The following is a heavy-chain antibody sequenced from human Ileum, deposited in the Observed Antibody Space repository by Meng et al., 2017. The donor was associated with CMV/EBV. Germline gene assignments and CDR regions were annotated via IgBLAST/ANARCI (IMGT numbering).Heavy chain of an antibody. V-gene: IGHV3-23*01. Sequence: GESLKISCAASGFTFSSHAMSWVRQAPGKGPEWVSGFSRSGESTYYADSVRGRFTISRDNSKNTLYLQMNSLRAEDTALYYCAKGSKDGYNGLFDYWGQRSLVTSPQ. CDR3: AKGSKDGYNGLFDY. CDR2: FSRSGEST. D-gene: IGHD5-24*01. CDR1: GFTFSSHA. J-gene: IGHJ4*02.